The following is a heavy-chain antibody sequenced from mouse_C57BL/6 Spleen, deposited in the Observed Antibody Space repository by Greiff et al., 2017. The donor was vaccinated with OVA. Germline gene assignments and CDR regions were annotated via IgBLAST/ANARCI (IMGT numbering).Heavy chain of an antibody. Sequence: EVKLVESGGGLVKPGGSLQLSCAASGFTFSDYGMHWVRQAPEKGLEWVAYISSGSSTIYYADTVKGRFTISRDNAKNTLFLQMTSLRSEDTAMYYCARASYDYSWFAYWGQGTLGTVSA. CDR3: ARASYDYSWFAY. V-gene: IGHV5-17*01. CDR1: GFTFSDYG. J-gene: IGHJ3*01. CDR2: ISSGSSTI. D-gene: IGHD2-4*01.